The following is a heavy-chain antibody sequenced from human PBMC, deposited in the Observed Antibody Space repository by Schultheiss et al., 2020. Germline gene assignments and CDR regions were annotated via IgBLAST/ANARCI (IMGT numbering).Heavy chain of an antibody. CDR2: IYHSGST. CDR3: AKDDGVAEYFQH. V-gene: IGHV4-38-2*02. J-gene: IGHJ1*01. Sequence: SETLSLTCAVSGYSISSGYYWGWIRQPPGKGLEWIGSIYHSGSTYYNPSLKSRVTISVDTSKNQFSLRLSSVTAADTAVYYCAKDDGVAEYFQHWGQGTLVTVSS. D-gene: IGHD3-10*01. CDR1: GYSISSGYY.